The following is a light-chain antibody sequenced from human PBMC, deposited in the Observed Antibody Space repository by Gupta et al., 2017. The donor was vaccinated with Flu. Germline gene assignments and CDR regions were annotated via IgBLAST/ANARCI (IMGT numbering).Light chain of an antibody. J-gene: IGKJ3*01. Sequence: EIVLTQSPATLSLSPGERATLSCRASQSLSAYLAWYQQKPGLPPRLLIYDTSRRATGIPARFSGSGSGTDFALTINNLEPEDFAVYYCLQRTSWPFTFGPGTKLDVK. CDR3: LQRTSWPFT. CDR1: QSLSAY. CDR2: DTS. V-gene: IGKV3-11*01.